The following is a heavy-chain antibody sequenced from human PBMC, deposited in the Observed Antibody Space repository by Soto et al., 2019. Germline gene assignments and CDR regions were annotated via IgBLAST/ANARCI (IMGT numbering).Heavy chain of an antibody. D-gene: IGHD1-26*01. Sequence: GGSLRLSCAASGFTVSSNYMSWVRQAPGKGLEWVSVIYSGGSTYYADSVKGRFTISRDNSKNTLYLQMNSLRAEDTAVYYCARDRELRYYYGMDVWGQGTTGTVSS. CDR3: ARDRELRYYYGMDV. CDR2: IYSGGST. J-gene: IGHJ6*02. V-gene: IGHV3-66*01. CDR1: GFTVSSNY.